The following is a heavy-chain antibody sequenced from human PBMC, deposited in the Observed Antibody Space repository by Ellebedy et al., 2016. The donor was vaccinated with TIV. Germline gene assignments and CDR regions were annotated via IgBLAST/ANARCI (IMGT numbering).Heavy chain of an antibody. CDR3: ARGQYSAMDV. J-gene: IGHJ6*02. V-gene: IGHV6-1*01. CDR1: GDSFTSSRVA. Sequence: SETLSLXXAMSGDSFTSSRVAWNWLRQSPSRGLEWLGRTYYRSKWYNDYALSVKSRITISPDTSKNQFFLQLNSVTPDDTAVYYCARGQYSAMDVWGQGTTVTVSS. CDR2: TYYRSKWYN.